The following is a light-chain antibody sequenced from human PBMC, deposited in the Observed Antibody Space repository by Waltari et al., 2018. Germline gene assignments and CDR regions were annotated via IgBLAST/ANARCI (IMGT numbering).Light chain of an antibody. CDR1: QSVNSNY. Sequence: EIVLTQSPATLSLSPGERATLSCGASQSVNSNYLARYQQKPGLAPRLLIYDASSRATGIPDRFTGSGSGTDFTLTISRLEPEDFAVYYCQQYGSSPPWTFGQGTKVEIK. V-gene: IGKV3D-20*01. J-gene: IGKJ1*01. CDR3: QQYGSSPPWT. CDR2: DAS.